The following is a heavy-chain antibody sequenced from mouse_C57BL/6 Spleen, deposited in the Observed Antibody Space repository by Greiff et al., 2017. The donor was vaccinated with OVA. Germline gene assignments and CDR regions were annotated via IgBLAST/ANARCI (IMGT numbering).Heavy chain of an antibody. CDR1: GYTFTSYW. CDR2: IYPSDSET. CDR3: ARGGDSNHYAMDY. Sequence: QVQLQQPGAELVRPGSSVKLSCKASGYTFTSYWMDWVKQRPGQGLEWIGNIYPSDSETHYNQKFKDKATLTVDKSSSTAYMQLSSLTSEDSAVYYCARGGDSNHYAMDYWGQGTSVTVSS. D-gene: IGHD2-5*01. J-gene: IGHJ4*01. V-gene: IGHV1-61*01.